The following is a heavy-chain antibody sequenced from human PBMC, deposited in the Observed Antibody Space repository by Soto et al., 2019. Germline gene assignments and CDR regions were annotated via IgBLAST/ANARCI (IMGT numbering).Heavy chain of an antibody. V-gene: IGHV4-39*07. CDR3: ARAKSGDYDFWSGTIDY. CDR1: GGTISSSSYH. CDR2: FYHSGST. Sequence: PSDTLSLTCTVSGGTISSSSYHWDWIRQPPGKGLEWIGTFYHSGSTNYNPSLESRVTISVDTSKNQFSLKLGSVTAADTAVYYCARAKSGDYDFWSGTIDYWGQGTLVTVS. J-gene: IGHJ4*02. D-gene: IGHD3-3*01.